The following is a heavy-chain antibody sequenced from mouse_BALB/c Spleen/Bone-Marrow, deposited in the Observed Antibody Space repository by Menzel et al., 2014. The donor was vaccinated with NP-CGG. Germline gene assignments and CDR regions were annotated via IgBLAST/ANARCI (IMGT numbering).Heavy chain of an antibody. D-gene: IGHD1-1*01. CDR3: ASHYYDSSPFAY. V-gene: IGHV5-12-2*01. CDR2: ISNGGGSI. J-gene: IGHJ3*01. Sequence: EVKLEESGGGLVQPGVSLKLSCAASGFTFSSYTMSWVRQTPEKRLVWVAYISNGGGSIYYPDTVKGRFTISRDNDKNTLYLQMSSLKSEDTAMYYCASHYYDSSPFAYWGQGTLVTVSA. CDR1: GFTFSSYT.